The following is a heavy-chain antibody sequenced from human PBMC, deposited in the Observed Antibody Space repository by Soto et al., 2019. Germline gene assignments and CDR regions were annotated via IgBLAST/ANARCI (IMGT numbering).Heavy chain of an antibody. CDR1: GYTFTSYD. CDR2: MNPNSGNT. CDR3: ARGYDILTGYLSGGNYYYYMDV. Sequence: QVQLVQSGAEVKKPGASVKVSCKASGYTFTSYDINWVRQATGQGLEWMGWMNPNSGNTGYAQKFQGRVTMTRNTSISTAYMELSSLRSEDTAVYYCARGYDILTGYLSGGNYYYYMDVWGKGTTVTVSS. J-gene: IGHJ6*03. D-gene: IGHD3-9*01. V-gene: IGHV1-8*01.